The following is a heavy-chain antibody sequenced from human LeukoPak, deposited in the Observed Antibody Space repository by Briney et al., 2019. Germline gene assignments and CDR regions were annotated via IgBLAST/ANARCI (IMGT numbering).Heavy chain of an antibody. D-gene: IGHD6-19*01. Sequence: GGSLRLSCAASGLTFNSYWMHWVRQAPGKGLEWVSGISWNSGSIGYADSVKGRFTISRDNAKNSLYLQMNSLRAEDTALYYCAKLHSSGPYDYWGQGTLVTVSS. CDR2: ISWNSGSI. J-gene: IGHJ4*02. V-gene: IGHV3-9*01. CDR3: AKLHSSGPYDY. CDR1: GLTFNSYW.